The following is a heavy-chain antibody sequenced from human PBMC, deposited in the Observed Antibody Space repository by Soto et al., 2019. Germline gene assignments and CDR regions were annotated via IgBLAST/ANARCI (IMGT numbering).Heavy chain of an antibody. CDR2: ISAYNGNT. D-gene: IGHD3-10*01. CDR1: GYTFTSYG. CDR3: ATDRGYYGSGMAPPYYYYYGMDV. Sequence: QVPLVQSGAEVKKPGASVKVSCKASGYTFTSYGISWVRQAPGQGLEWMGWISAYNGNTNYAQKLQGRVTMTTDTSTSKAYMELRSLRSEDTAVYYCATDRGYYGSGMAPPYYYYYGMDVWGQGTTVTVSS. V-gene: IGHV1-18*04. J-gene: IGHJ6*02.